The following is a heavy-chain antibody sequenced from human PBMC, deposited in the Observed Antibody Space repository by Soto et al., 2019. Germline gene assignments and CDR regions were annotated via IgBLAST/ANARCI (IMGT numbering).Heavy chain of an antibody. CDR3: ARGGSLTTSVGFDY. D-gene: IGHD4-17*01. CDR2: INSGGSTT. CDR1: GFTFDTYW. J-gene: IGHJ4*02. V-gene: IGHV3-74*01. Sequence: LRLSCAASGFTFDTYWMHWVRQAPGKGLVWVSRINSGGSTTNYADSVKGRFTISRDNAKNTLYLRMSSLRAEDTAVYFCARGGSLTTSVGFDYWGRGTLVTVSS.